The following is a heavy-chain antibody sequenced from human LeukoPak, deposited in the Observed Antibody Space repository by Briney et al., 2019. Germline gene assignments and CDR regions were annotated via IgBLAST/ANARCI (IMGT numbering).Heavy chain of an antibody. CDR2: IIPIFGTA. CDR3: ARVKWARAYNWFDP. Sequence: SVKVSCKASGGTFSSYAISWVRQAPGQGLEWMGGIIPIFGTANYAQKLQGRVTMTTDTSTSTAYMELRSLRSDDTAVYYCARVKWARAYNWFDPWGQGTLVTVSS. D-gene: IGHD1-26*01. V-gene: IGHV1-69*05. J-gene: IGHJ5*02. CDR1: GGTFSSYA.